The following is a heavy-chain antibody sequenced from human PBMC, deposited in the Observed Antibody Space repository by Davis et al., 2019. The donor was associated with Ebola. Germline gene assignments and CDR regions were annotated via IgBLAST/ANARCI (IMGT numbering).Heavy chain of an antibody. CDR3: ARAQFPTTSDH. CDR2: ISYDGSNK. J-gene: IGHJ4*02. D-gene: IGHD1-1*01. V-gene: IGHV3-30*03. CDR1: GFTFSSYG. Sequence: GGSLRLSCAVSGFTFSSYGMHWVRQAPGKGLEWVAVISYDGSNKYYADSVKGRFTISRDNSKNTLYLQMNSLRSDDTAVYYCARAQFPTTSDHWGQGTLVTVSS.